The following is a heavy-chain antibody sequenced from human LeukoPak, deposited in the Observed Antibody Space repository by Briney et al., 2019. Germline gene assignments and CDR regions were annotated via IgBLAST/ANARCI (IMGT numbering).Heavy chain of an antibody. D-gene: IGHD3-22*01. CDR3: ARDRSNGYSRRVYYFYMDV. CDR2: ISAYNSNT. J-gene: IGHJ6*03. V-gene: IGHV1-18*01. Sequence: ASVKVSCEASGYTFTSYGISWVRQAPGQGLEWMGWISAYNSNTNYTQKFQGRVTMTTDTSTSTAYMELRSLRSDDTAVYYCARDRSNGYSRRVYYFYMDVWGKGTTVTVSS. CDR1: GYTFTSYG.